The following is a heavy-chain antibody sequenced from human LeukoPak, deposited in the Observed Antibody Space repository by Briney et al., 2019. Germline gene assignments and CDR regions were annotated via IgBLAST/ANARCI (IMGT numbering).Heavy chain of an antibody. J-gene: IGHJ4*02. V-gene: IGHV4-39*07. CDR1: GGSISSGGYY. CDR3: ARRIKAGALDY. D-gene: IGHD6-19*01. CDR2: IYHSGST. Sequence: SQTLSLTCTVSGGSISSGGYYWSWIRQPPGKGLEWIGSIYHSGSTNYNPSLKSRVTISVDKSKNQFSLKLSSVTAADTAVYYCARRIKAGALDYWGQGTLVTVSS.